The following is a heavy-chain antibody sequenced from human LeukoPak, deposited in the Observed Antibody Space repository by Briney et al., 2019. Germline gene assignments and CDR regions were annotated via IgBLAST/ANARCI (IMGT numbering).Heavy chain of an antibody. D-gene: IGHD2-21*01. J-gene: IGHJ4*02. V-gene: IGHV4-34*01. CDR2: INHSGST. CDR1: GGSFSGYY. Sequence: PSETLSLTCAVYGGSFSGYYWSWIRQPPGKGLEWIGEINHSGSTNYNPSLKSRVTISVDTSKNQFSLKLSSVTAADTAVYYCARHGAYCGGDCCWAGRGRFLDYWGQGTLVTVFS. CDR3: ARHGAYCGGDCCWAGRGRFLDY.